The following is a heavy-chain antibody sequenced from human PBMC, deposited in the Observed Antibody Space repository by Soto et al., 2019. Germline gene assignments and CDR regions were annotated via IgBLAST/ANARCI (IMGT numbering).Heavy chain of an antibody. J-gene: IGHJ3*02. CDR1: GGSISSYY. CDR3: ARERNRNDDDAFDI. V-gene: IGHV4-59*01. Sequence: SETLSLTCTVSGGSISSYYWSWIRQPPGKGLEWIGYIYYSGSTNNNPSLKSRVTISVDTSKNQFSLKLSSVTAADTAVYYCARERNRNDDDAFDIWGQGTMVTVSS. D-gene: IGHD1-1*01. CDR2: IYYSGST.